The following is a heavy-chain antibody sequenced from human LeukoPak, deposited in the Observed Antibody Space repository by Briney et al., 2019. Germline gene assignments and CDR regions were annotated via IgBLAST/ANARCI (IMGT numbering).Heavy chain of an antibody. Sequence: PGTSLRLSCAASGFTLTSCGMHWVRQAPGKGLEWVSVISYEKNEEFYADSVKGRSTISRDSSKNTLYLQMNSLRPEDTAVYYCVKGRSGSSYSPSDSWGQGTLVTVSS. CDR1: GFTLTSCG. CDR3: VKGRSGSSYSPSDS. J-gene: IGHJ4*02. V-gene: IGHV3-30*18. CDR2: ISYEKNEE. D-gene: IGHD2-15*01.